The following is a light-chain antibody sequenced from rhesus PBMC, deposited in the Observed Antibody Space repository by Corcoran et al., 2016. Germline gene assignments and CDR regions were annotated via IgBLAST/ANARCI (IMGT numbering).Light chain of an antibody. CDR2: YAN. J-gene: IGKJ4*01. CDR3: QQFNDVPLT. CDR1: QDITTY. Sequence: DIQMTQSPSSLSASVGDRVTITCRASQDITTYLNWYQQKPGKAPNPLIYYANRLESGVPSRYSGSGSRTVITLTLSIPQPEDFATDYCQQFNDVPLTFGGGTKVDIK. V-gene: IGKV1-32*01.